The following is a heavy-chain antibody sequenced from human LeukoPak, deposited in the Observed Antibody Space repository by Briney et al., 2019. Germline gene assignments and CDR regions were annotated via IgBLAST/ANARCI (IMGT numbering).Heavy chain of an antibody. CDR3: ARHFASTGYRFDY. CDR1: GGSISSSSYY. CDR2: IDYSGST. V-gene: IGHV4-39*01. J-gene: IGHJ4*02. D-gene: IGHD6-13*01. Sequence: PSETLSLTCTVSGGSISSSSYYWDWIRQPPGKGLEWIGTIDYSGSTYYNPSLKSRVTISVDTSKNQFSLKAHSVTAADTAVYYCARHFASTGYRFDYWGQGTLVTVSA.